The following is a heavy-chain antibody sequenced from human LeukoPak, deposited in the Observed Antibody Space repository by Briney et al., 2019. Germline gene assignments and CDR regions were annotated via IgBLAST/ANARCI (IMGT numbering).Heavy chain of an antibody. CDR1: GGSISSGDYY. Sequence: SQTLSLTCTVSGGSISSGDYYWSWIRQPPGKGLEWIGYIYYSGSTYYSPSLKSRVTISVDTSKHQFSLKLISVTAADTAVYYCARDQLRLFSSTRDYYYYYMDVWGKGTTVTVSS. CDR2: IYYSGST. D-gene: IGHD2-2*01. V-gene: IGHV4-30-4*08. CDR3: ARDQLRLFSSTRDYYYYYMDV. J-gene: IGHJ6*03.